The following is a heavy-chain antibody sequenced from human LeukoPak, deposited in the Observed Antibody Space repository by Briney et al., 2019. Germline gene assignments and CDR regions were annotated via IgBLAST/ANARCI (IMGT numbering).Heavy chain of an antibody. CDR3: AREDPQTTVPEGLDV. V-gene: IGHV4-59*01. CDR1: GGFISTFY. D-gene: IGHD4-17*01. J-gene: IGHJ6*02. CDR2: IYYSGST. Sequence: SETLSLTCTVSGGFISTFYWSWLRQPPGKGLEWIGYIYYSGSTNYHPSLKSRVTISVDTSKNQFSLRLSSVTAADTAVYYCAREDPQTTVPEGLDVWGQGTTVNVSS.